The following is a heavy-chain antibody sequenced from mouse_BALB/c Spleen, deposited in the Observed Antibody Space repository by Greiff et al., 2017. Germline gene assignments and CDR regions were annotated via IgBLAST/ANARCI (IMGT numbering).Heavy chain of an antibody. V-gene: IGHV5-9-4*01. J-gene: IGHJ4*01. CDR2: ISSGGSYT. CDR1: GFTFSSYA. Sequence: EVQLVESEGGLVKPGGSLKLSCAASGFTFSSYAMSWVRQSPEKRLEWVAEISSGGSYTYYPDTVTGRFTISRDNAKNTLYLEMSSLRSEDTAMYYCARMVDYWGQGTSVTVSS. CDR3: ARMVDY.